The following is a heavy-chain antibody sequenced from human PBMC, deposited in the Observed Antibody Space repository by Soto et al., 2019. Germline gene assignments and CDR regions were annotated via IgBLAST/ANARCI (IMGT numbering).Heavy chain of an antibody. Sequence: PSETLSLTCTVSGGSISSGGYYWSWIRQHPGKGLEWIGYIYYSGSTYYNPSLKSRVTISVDTSKTQFSLKLSSVPAANTAVYYCARGPIGLTVVIGWSNWFDPWGQGTLVTVSS. CDR3: ARGPIGLTVVIGWSNWFDP. J-gene: IGHJ5*02. CDR2: IYYSGST. CDR1: GGSISSGGYY. V-gene: IGHV4-31*03. D-gene: IGHD3-22*01.